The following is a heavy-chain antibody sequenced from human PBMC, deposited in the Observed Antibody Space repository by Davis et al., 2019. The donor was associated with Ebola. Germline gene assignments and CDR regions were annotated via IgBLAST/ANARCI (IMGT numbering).Heavy chain of an antibody. J-gene: IGHJ6*02. D-gene: IGHD1-26*01. V-gene: IGHV3-48*02. CDR3: AGMKYYYYGMDV. CDR1: GFTFSSYS. CDR2: ISSSSSTI. Sequence: GGSLRLSCAASGFTFSSYSMNWVRQAPGKGLEWVSYISSSSSTIYYADSVKGRFTISRDNAKNSLYVQMNSLRDEDTAVYYCAGMKYYYYGMDVWGQGTTVTVSS.